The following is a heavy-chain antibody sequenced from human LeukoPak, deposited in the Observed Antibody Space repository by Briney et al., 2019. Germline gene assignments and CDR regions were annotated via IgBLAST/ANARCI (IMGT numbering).Heavy chain of an antibody. CDR2: ISGSGGVT. CDR3: AREFAPYYFDY. CDR1: GFTFSNYA. Sequence: PGGSLRLSCVGAGFTFSNYAMNWVRQAPGKGLEWVSGISGSGGVTYYADSVKGRFTISRDSSKKTLYLQMNSLRAEDTAVYYCAREFAPYYFDYWGQGTLVTVSS. V-gene: IGHV3-23*01. J-gene: IGHJ4*02.